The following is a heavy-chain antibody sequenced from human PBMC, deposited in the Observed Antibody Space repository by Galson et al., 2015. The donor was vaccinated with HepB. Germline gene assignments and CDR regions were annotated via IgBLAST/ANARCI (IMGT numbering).Heavy chain of an antibody. CDR2: VSDTGGST. CDR3: AKVGGLEP. CDR1: GFTFSSYA. V-gene: IGHV3-23*01. Sequence: SLRLSCAASGFTFSSYAMSWVRQAPGKGLEWVSTVSDTGGSTYNTDSVKGRFTISRNNAKNTLYLQMNSLRVEDTAVYYCAKVGGLEPWGQGTLVTVSS. J-gene: IGHJ5*02.